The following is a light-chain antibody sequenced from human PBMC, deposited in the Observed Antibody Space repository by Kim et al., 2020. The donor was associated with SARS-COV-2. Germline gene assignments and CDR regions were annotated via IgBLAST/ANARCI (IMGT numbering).Light chain of an antibody. V-gene: IGLV2-23*02. CDR3: CLYVGTAV. J-gene: IGLJ1*01. CDR2: EVT. CDR1: SSDGGSYNL. Sequence: PGQSITISCTGTSSDGGSYNLVSWYQHHPGKAPKLMLYEVTKRPSGVSNRFSGSKSGNTATLTISGLQAEDEADYYCCLYVGTAVFATGTKVTVL.